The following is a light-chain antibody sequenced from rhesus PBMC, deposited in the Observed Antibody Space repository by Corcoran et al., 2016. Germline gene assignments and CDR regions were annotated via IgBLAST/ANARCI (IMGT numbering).Light chain of an antibody. CDR2: YTS. Sequence: ETVMMQSPATLSLSPGERATLSCRASQSVGSTLAWYQQKPGQAPRPHIYYTSNRATGIPHRFSGSGSGKEITRTLSSLEPEDVGFYYCQKYSDLPFTFGPGTKLDI. CDR1: QSVGST. V-gene: IGKV3-35*02. J-gene: IGKJ3*01. CDR3: QKYSDLPFT.